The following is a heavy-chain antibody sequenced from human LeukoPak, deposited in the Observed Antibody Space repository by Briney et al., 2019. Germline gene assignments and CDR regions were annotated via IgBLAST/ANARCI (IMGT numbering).Heavy chain of an antibody. CDR1: GDSLNSYY. Sequence: SETLSLTCTVSGDSLNSYYWSWIRQPPGEGLQGIGYIFYSGSSNYNASLRSRVVISVETSKNQFSLKLTSVTGADTAVYYCAGRAARFFDYWGQGILVTVSS. J-gene: IGHJ4*02. CDR3: AGRAARFFDY. V-gene: IGHV4-59*01. D-gene: IGHD6-13*01. CDR2: IFYSGSS.